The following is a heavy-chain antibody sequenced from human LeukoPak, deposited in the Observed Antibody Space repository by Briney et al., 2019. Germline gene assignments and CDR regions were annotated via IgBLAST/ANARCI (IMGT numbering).Heavy chain of an antibody. Sequence: SETLSLTCTVSGGPISSYYWSWIRQPPGKGLEWIGSIYYSGSTNYNPSLKSRVTISVDTSKNQFSLKLSSVTAADTAVYYCARAFDYDSSGYYGGYFDYWGQGTLVTVSS. CDR1: GGPISSYY. J-gene: IGHJ4*02. CDR3: ARAFDYDSSGYYGGYFDY. D-gene: IGHD3-22*01. CDR2: IYYSGST. V-gene: IGHV4-59*08.